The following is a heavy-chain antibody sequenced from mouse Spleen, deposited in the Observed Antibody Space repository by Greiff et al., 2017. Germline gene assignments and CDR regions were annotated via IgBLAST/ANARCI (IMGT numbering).Heavy chain of an antibody. CDR1: GYTFTSYW. V-gene: IGHV1-64*01. Sequence: QVQLKESGAELVKPGASVKLSCKASGYTFTSYWMHWVKQRPGQGLEWIGMIHPNSGSTNYNEKFKSKATLTVDKSSSTAYMQLSSLTSEDSAVYYCARGAVVARYFDVWGAGTTVTVSS. J-gene: IGHJ1*01. CDR3: ARGAVVARYFDV. CDR2: IHPNSGST. D-gene: IGHD1-1*01.